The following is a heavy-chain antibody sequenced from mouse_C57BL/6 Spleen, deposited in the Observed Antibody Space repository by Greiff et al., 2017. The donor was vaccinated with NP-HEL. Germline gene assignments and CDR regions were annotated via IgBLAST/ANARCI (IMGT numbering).Heavy chain of an antibody. CDR3: ARSYYYGSSRDYFDY. J-gene: IGHJ2*01. Sequence: EVHLVESGGGLVKPGGSLKLSCAASGFTFSSYAMSWVRQTPEKRLEWVATISDGGSYTYYPDNVKGRFTISRDNAKNNLYLQMSHLKSEDTAMYYCARSYYYGSSRDYFDYWGQGTTLTVSS. V-gene: IGHV5-4*01. CDR2: ISDGGSYT. CDR1: GFTFSSYA. D-gene: IGHD1-1*01.